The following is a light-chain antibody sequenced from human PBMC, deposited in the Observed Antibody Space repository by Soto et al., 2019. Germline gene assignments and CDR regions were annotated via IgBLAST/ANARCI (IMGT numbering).Light chain of an antibody. CDR2: EVS. V-gene: IGKV2-30*02. Sequence: DVVMTQSPLSLPVTLGQPASISCRSSQSLIHSDGSTYLNWFQQRPGQSPRRLIDEVSDRDSGVPDRFSGSVSGTYFTLTISRVEPEDVEVYYCIQSTHWPWTFGQGTEVEIK. CDR1: QSLIHSDGSTY. J-gene: IGKJ1*01. CDR3: IQSTHWPWT.